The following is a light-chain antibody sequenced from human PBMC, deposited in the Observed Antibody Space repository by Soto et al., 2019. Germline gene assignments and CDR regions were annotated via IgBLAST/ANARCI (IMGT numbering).Light chain of an antibody. Sequence: EIVMTQYPATVSVSPGERATLSCRASQSVSSNLAWYQHKPGQAPRLLIYGASTRATGIPARFSGSGSGTEFTLTISSLQSEDFAVYYCQQYNNWPWTFGQGTKVETK. V-gene: IGKV3-15*01. CDR1: QSVSSN. CDR3: QQYNNWPWT. J-gene: IGKJ1*01. CDR2: GAS.